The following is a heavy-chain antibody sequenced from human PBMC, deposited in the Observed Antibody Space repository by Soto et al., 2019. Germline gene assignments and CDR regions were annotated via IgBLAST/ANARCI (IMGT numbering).Heavy chain of an antibody. V-gene: IGHV5-51*01. CDR2: IYPGDSDT. Sequence: PRESLKISCKGSGYSFTSYWIGWVRQMPGKGLEWMGIIYPGDSDTRCSPSFQGQVTISADKSISTAYLQWSSLKASDTAMYYCARHPLPYSSSSRPPFDYWGQGALVTVSS. CDR3: ARHPLPYSSSSRPPFDY. CDR1: GYSFTSYW. J-gene: IGHJ4*02. D-gene: IGHD6-6*01.